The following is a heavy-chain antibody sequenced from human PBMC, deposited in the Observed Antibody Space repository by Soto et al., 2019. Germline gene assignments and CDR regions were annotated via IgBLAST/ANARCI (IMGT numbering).Heavy chain of an antibody. D-gene: IGHD5-18*01. V-gene: IGHV1-69*06. CDR2: IIPIFGTA. CDR3: AATRYSYGYYFDY. CDR1: GGTFSSYA. J-gene: IGHJ4*02. Sequence: GASVKVSCKASGGTFSSYAISWVRQAPGQGLEWMGGIIPIFGTANYAQKFQGRVTITADKSTSTAYMELSSLRSEDTAVYYCAATRYSYGYYFDYWGQGTLVTVSS.